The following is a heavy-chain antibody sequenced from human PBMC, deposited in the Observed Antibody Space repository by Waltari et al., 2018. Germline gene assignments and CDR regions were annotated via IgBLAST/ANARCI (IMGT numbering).Heavy chain of an antibody. CDR1: GGSISSHY. V-gene: IGHV4-59*11. J-gene: IGHJ2*01. CDR3: AVSYSSSWYERNWYFDL. D-gene: IGHD6-13*01. CDR2: IYYSGST. Sequence: QVQLQESGPGLVKPSETLSLTCTVSGGSISSHYWSWIRKPPGKGLEWIGYIYYSGSTNYNPSLKSRVTISVDTSKNQFSLKLSSVTAADTAVYYCAVSYSSSWYERNWYFDLWGRGTLVTVSS.